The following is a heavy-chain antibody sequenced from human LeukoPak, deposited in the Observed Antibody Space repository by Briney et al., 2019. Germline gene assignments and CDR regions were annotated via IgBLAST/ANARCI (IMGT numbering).Heavy chain of an antibody. Sequence: PGGSLRLSCATSGFTFSTYSLTWVRQAPGKGLEWVSYISSSSETTSYADSVKGRFTRSRDYAKNSLYLQMTSLRAEDTAVYYCARVARGNYYHFDSWGQGTLVTVSS. J-gene: IGHJ4*02. CDR1: GFTFSTYS. V-gene: IGHV3-48*04. CDR2: ISSSSETT. CDR3: ARVARGNYYHFDS. D-gene: IGHD1-26*01.